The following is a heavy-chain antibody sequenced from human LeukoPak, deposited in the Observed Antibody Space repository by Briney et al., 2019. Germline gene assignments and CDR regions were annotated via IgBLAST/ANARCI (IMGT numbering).Heavy chain of an antibody. CDR2: IYYSGST. D-gene: IGHD5-18*01. CDR3: ARGYSYGRSNYYYGMDV. J-gene: IGHJ6*02. Sequence: SETLSLTCTVSGGSISSYYWSRIRQPPGKGLEWIGYIYYSGSTNYNPSLKSRVTISVDTSKNQFSLKLSSVTAADTAVYYCARGYSYGRSNYYYGMDVWGQGTTVTVSS. V-gene: IGHV4-59*01. CDR1: GGSISSYY.